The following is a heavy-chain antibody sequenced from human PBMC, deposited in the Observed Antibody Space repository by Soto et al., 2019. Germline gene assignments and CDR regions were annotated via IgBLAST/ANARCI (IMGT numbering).Heavy chain of an antibody. CDR1: GYTFTSYY. CDR2: INPSGGST. V-gene: IGHV1-46*01. Sequence: GASVKVSCKASGYTFTSYYMHWVRQAPGQGLEWMGIINPSGGSTSYAQKFQGRVTMTRDTSTSTVYMELSSLRSEDTAVYYCARGGEVLRFLEWSQAGAFDIWGQGTMVTV. D-gene: IGHD3-3*01. J-gene: IGHJ3*02. CDR3: ARGGEVLRFLEWSQAGAFDI.